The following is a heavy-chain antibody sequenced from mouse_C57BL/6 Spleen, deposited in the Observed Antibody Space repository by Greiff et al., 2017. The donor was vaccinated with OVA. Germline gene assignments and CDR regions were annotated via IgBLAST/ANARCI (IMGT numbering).Heavy chain of an antibody. J-gene: IGHJ4*01. V-gene: IGHV1-55*01. CDR2: IYPGSGST. Sequence: QVQLQQPGAELVKPGASVKMSCKASGYTFTSYWITWVKQRPGKGLEWIGDIYPGSGSTNYNEKLKSKATLTVDTSSRTAYMQCCSLTSEVSAVYYCARSGYGSSTCYAMDYWGQGTSVTVSS. CDR1: GYTFTSYW. CDR3: ARSGYGSSTCYAMDY. D-gene: IGHD1-1*01.